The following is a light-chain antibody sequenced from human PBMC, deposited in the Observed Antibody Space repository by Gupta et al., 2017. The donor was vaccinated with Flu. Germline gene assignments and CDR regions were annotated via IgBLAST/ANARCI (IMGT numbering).Light chain of an antibody. CDR3: CSYAGSNTPIV. CDR2: NVN. Sequence: YEYVSWYQQHPGKAPKLIIYNVNVRERPSGVPDRFSGSKSGNTASLTISGLQAEDEADYYCCSYAGSNTPIVFGTGTKVTVL. CDR1: YEY. V-gene: IGLV2-11*03. J-gene: IGLJ1*01.